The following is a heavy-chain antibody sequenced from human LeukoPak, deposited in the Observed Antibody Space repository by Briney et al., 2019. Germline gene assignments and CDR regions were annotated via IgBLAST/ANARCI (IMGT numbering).Heavy chain of an antibody. J-gene: IGHJ5*02. D-gene: IGHD6-13*01. CDR1: GGSISSGDYY. CDR2: IYYSGST. CDR3: AKLGLLNWLDP. Sequence: SETLSLTCTVSGGSISSGDYYWSWIRQPPGKGLEWIGYIYYSGSTYYNPSLKSRVTISVDTSKNQFPLKLSSVTAADTAVYYCAKLGLLNWLDPWGQGTLVTVSS. V-gene: IGHV4-30-4*08.